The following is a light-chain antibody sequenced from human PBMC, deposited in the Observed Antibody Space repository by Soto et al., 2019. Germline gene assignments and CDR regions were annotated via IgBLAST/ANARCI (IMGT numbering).Light chain of an antibody. CDR2: GAT. CDR1: HDITNF. V-gene: IGKV1-27*01. J-gene: IGKJ1*01. Sequence: DIQMTQSPSSLSASIGDRVTITCRASHDITNFLAWYRQKPGEHPKLLISGATALQSGVPRRFSGSGSGTDFSLTISSLQPEDFATYYCLQDYNFRTFGQGTKVDIK. CDR3: LQDYNFRT.